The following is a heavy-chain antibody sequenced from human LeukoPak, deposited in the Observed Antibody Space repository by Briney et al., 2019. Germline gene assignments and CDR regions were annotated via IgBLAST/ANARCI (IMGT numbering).Heavy chain of an antibody. D-gene: IGHD1-26*01. CDR2: ISYTGTYI. CDR3: AREHGGSYFDY. Sequence: GGSLRLSCAASAFSLNAYNMNWVRQAPGKGLEWVSSISYTGTYIYYADSVKGRFTISRDNAQNSLYLQMNSLRAEDTAVYYCAREHGGSYFDYWGQGTLVTVSS. V-gene: IGHV3-21*01. CDR1: AFSLNAYN. J-gene: IGHJ4*02.